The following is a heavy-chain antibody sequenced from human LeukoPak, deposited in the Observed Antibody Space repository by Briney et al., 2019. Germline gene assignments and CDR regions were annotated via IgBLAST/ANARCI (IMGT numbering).Heavy chain of an antibody. J-gene: IGHJ4*02. D-gene: IGHD6-13*01. Sequence: GSLRLSCAASGFTFSSYSMNWVRQPPGKGLEWIGEINHSGSTNYNPSLKSRVTISVDTSKNQFSLKLSSVTAADTAVYYCARGAEPMRSSSWGVFLRVAAGTAPFDYWGQGTLVTVSS. V-gene: IGHV4-34*01. CDR3: ARGAEPMRSSSWGVFLRVAAGTAPFDY. CDR2: INHSGST. CDR1: GFTFSSYS.